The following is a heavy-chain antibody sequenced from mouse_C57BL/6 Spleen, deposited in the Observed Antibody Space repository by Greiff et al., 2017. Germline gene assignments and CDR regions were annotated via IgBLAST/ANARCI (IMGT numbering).Heavy chain of an antibody. Sequence: QVQLQQPGAELVRPGSSVKLSCKASGYTFTSYWMDWVKQRPGQGLEWIGNIYPSDSETNYNQKFKDKATLTVDKSSSTAYMQLSSLTSEDSAVYYCARSELRLRFAYWGQGTLVTVSA. CDR2: IYPSDSET. D-gene: IGHD3-2*02. V-gene: IGHV1-61*01. CDR1: GYTFTSYW. CDR3: ARSELRLRFAY. J-gene: IGHJ3*01.